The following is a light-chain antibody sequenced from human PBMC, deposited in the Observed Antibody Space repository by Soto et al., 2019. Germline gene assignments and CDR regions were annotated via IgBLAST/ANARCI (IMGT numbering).Light chain of an antibody. V-gene: IGLV4-60*03. CDR3: ETWDSNTHAV. CDR1: SGHSSYI. CDR2: LEGSGSY. J-gene: IGLJ7*01. Sequence: QSVLTQSSSASASLGSSVKLTCTLSSGHSSYIIAWHQQQPGKAPRYLMKLEGSGSYNKGSGVPDRFSGSSSGADRYLTISNLQSEDEDDYYCETWDSNTHAVFGGGTQLTVL.